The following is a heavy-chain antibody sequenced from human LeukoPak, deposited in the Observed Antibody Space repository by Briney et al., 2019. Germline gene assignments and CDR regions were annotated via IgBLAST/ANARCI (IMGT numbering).Heavy chain of an antibody. CDR3: ARLDSSSSRNWFDP. V-gene: IGHV4-59*08. CDR2: IYYSGST. CDR1: GGSISSYY. J-gene: IGHJ5*02. D-gene: IGHD6-6*01. Sequence: PSETLSLTCTVSGGSISSYYWSRIRQPPGKGLEWIGYIYYSGSTNYNPSLKSRVTISVDTSKNQFSLKLSSVTAADTAVYYCARLDSSSSRNWFDPWGQGTLVTVSS.